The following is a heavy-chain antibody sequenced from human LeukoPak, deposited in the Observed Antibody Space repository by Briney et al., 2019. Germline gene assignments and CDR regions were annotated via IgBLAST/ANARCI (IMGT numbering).Heavy chain of an antibody. CDR3: ARAEGGYQLLDPFAFDI. D-gene: IGHD2-2*02. J-gene: IGHJ3*02. V-gene: IGHV3-20*04. CDR1: GFTFDDYG. CDR2: INWNGGST. Sequence: GGSLRLSCAASGFTFDDYGVSWVRQAPGKGLEWVSGINWNGGSTGYADSVKGRFTISRDNAKNSLYLQMNSLRAEDTALYYCARAEGGYQLLDPFAFDIWGQGTMVTVSS.